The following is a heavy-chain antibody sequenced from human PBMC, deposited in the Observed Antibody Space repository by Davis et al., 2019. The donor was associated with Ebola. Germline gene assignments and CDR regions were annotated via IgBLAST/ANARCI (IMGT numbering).Heavy chain of an antibody. CDR1: GYTVTSYG. CDR2: ISAYNGNT. Sequence: ASVKVSCKASGYTVTSYGISWVRQAPGQGLEWMGWISAYNGNTNYAQKLQGRVTMTTDTSTSTAYMELRSLRSDDTAVYYCARVRPYSSSWYYFDYWGQGTLVTVSS. J-gene: IGHJ4*02. V-gene: IGHV1-18*01. D-gene: IGHD6-13*01. CDR3: ARVRPYSSSWYYFDY.